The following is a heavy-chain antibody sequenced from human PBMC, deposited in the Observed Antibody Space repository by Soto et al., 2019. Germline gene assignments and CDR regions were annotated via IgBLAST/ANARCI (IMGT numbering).Heavy chain of an antibody. J-gene: IGHJ6*03. CDR3: ARDEKGETTWNDYYYYMDV. CDR2: IKQDGSEK. CDR1: GFTFSSYW. D-gene: IGHD4-17*01. Sequence: GGSLRLSCAASGFTFSSYWMSWVRQAPGKGLEWVANIKQDGSEKYYVDSVKGRFTISRDNAKNSLYLQMNSLRAEDTAVYYCARDEKGETTWNDYYYYMDVWGKGTTVTVSS. V-gene: IGHV3-7*01.